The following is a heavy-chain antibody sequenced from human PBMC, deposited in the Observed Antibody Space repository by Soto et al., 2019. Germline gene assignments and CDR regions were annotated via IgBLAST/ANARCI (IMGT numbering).Heavy chain of an antibody. CDR2: INAGNGNT. Sequence: VKVSCKASGYTFTSYAMHWVRQAPGQRLEWMGWINAGNGNTKYSQKFQGRVTITRDTSASTAYMELSSLRSEDTAVYYCARDLAIFGVVSTPRHYYYYMDVWGKGTTVTVSS. J-gene: IGHJ6*03. CDR3: ARDLAIFGVVSTPRHYYYYMDV. CDR1: GYTFTSYA. V-gene: IGHV1-3*01. D-gene: IGHD3-3*01.